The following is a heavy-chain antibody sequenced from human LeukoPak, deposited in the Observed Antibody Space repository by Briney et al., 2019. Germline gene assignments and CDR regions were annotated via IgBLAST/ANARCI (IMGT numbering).Heavy chain of an antibody. CDR3: AKDLYDIFYNDAFDI. J-gene: IGHJ3*02. V-gene: IGHV3-30*02. CDR1: GFTFSSYG. Sequence: GGSLRLSCAASGFTFSSYGMHWVRQAPGKGLEWVAFIRYDGSNKYYADSVKGRFTISRDNSKNTLYLQMNSLRAEDTAVYYCAKDLYDIFYNDAFDIWGQGTMVTVSS. CDR2: IRYDGSNK. D-gene: IGHD3-9*01.